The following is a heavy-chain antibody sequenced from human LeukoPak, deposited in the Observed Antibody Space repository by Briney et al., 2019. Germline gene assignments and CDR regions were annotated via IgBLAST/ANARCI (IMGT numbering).Heavy chain of an antibody. Sequence: PGGSLRLSCAASGFTFSSYSMNWVRQAPGKGLEWVSYISSSSSTIDYADSVKGRFTIFRDNAKNSMSLQMDSLRAEDTAVYYCARDTRGESDYWGHGTLVTVSS. V-gene: IGHV3-48*01. D-gene: IGHD2-2*01. CDR2: ISSSSSTI. J-gene: IGHJ4*01. CDR1: GFTFSSYS. CDR3: ARDTRGESDY.